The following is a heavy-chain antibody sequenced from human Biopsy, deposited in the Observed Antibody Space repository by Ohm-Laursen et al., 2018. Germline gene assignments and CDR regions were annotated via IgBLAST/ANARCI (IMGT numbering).Heavy chain of an antibody. CDR2: ISGYNGNT. V-gene: IGHV1-18*01. D-gene: IGHD3-10*01. Sequence: ASVTVSCKASGYTYTSYGISWVRQAPGQGPEWMGWISGYNGNTVYPQNHQGRVTLTTDTSTSTAYMELRSLRSDDTAIYYCTRERHYASGSYAGMDVWGQGTTVTVSS. J-gene: IGHJ6*02. CDR1: GYTYTSYG. CDR3: TRERHYASGSYAGMDV.